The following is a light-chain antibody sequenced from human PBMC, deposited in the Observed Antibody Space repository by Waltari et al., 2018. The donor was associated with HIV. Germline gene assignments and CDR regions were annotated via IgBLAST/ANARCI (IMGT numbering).Light chain of an antibody. J-gene: IGLJ2*01. CDR3: ASHAGSKDV. Sequence: QSALTQPPSASGSPGQSVTISCTGTSRDIGAYNSVSWFQQHPGKAPKLMIFDVSKRPSGVPDRFSGSKSGNTASLTVSGLQAEDEADYYCASHAGSKDVFGGGTKLTVL. CDR2: DVS. CDR1: SRDIGAYNS. V-gene: IGLV2-8*01.